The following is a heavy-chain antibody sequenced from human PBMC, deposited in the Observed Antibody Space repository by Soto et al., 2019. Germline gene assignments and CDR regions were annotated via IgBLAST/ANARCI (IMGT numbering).Heavy chain of an antibody. CDR3: AKGYNYDRCGNPDY. D-gene: IGHD3-22*01. V-gene: IGHV3-9*01. CDR1: GFTFDDYA. J-gene: IGHJ4*02. Sequence: EVQLVESGGGLVQPGRSLRLSCAASGFTFDDYAMHWVRQAPGKGLEWVSGINWNSGSIGYADSVKGRFTISRDNAKNSLYLQMNSLRTEDTALYYCAKGYNYDRCGNPDYWGQGTLVTVSS. CDR2: INWNSGSI.